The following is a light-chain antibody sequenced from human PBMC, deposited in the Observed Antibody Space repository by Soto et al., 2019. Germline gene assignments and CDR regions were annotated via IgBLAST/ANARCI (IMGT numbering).Light chain of an antibody. CDR1: QDIKNY. V-gene: IGKV1-33*01. CDR3: QQFDSVPCT. CDR2: DAA. J-gene: IGKJ2*02. Sequence: IQMTQSPSSLPASVGDRITITCQASQDIKNYVIWYQHKPGKAPKLLIYDAASLGTGVSSRFSGSGSGTHFTLAISSLQPEDIATYYCQQFDSVPCTFGQGTKLEIK.